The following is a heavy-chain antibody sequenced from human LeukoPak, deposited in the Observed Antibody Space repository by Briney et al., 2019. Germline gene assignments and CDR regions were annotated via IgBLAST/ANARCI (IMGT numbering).Heavy chain of an antibody. V-gene: IGHV3-30*02. J-gene: IGHJ1*01. CDR3: AKVSYFWSGYFPFQH. Sequence: GGSLRLSCAASGFTFSSYGMHWVRQAPGKGLEWVAFIRYDGSSKYYADSVKGRFTISRDNSRNTLYLQMNSLRAEDTAVYYCAKVSYFWSGYFPFQHWGQGTLVTVSS. CDR1: GFTFSSYG. D-gene: IGHD3-3*01. CDR2: IRYDGSSK.